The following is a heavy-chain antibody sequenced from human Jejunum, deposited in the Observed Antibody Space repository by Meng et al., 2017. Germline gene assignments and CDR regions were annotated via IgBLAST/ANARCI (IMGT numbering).Heavy chain of an antibody. V-gene: IGHV4-4*02. Sequence: SETLSLTCTVSGGSISSGNWWSWVRQPPGKGLEWIGDIYYTGSTNYKPSLKSRLTISIDKSNNQFSLTLTSVTAADTAVYYCARPKYGDSLGYAFDIWGQGILVTVSS. CDR2: IYYTGST. CDR1: GGSISSGNW. CDR3: ARPKYGDSLGYAFDI. D-gene: IGHD4-17*01. J-gene: IGHJ3*02.